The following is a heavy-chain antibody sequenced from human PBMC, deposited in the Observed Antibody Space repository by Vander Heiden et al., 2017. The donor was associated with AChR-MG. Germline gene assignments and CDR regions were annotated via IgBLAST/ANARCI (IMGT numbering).Heavy chain of an antibody. CDR3: ARVAGNSHGYFQH. CDR1: VYTFTGYY. V-gene: IGHV1-2*02. CDR2: TNPNSGGT. Sequence: QVQPVQSGAEATKPGAPVQVSCHAAVYTFTGYYMHWVRQAPGQGLEWMGWTNPNSGGTNYAQKFQGRVTMTRDTSISTAYMELSRLRSDDTAVYYCARVAGNSHGYFQHWGQGTLVTVSS. D-gene: IGHD6-13*01. J-gene: IGHJ1*01.